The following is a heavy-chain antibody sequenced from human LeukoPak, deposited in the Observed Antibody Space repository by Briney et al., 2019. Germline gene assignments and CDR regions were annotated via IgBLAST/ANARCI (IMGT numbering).Heavy chain of an antibody. D-gene: IGHD1/OR15-1a*01. CDR1: GYTFTNYG. CDR2: ITTDTAIT. CDR3: AREDHQHLNSYDP. J-gene: IGHJ5*02. V-gene: IGHV1-18*01. Sequence: ASVRVSCKAAGYTFTNYGINWVRQAPGQGLEWMGWITTDTAITNYAQKFQGRVSMTTDTSTSTAYMELRSLRSDDTAIYYCAREDHQHLNSYDPWRQGTLVTV.